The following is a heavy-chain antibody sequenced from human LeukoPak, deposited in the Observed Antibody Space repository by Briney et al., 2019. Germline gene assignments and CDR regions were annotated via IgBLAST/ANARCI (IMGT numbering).Heavy chain of an antibody. CDR3: ARRIAAAGHFDY. D-gene: IGHD6-13*01. CDR1: GYTFTGYY. J-gene: IGHJ4*02. CDR2: INPNSGGT. V-gene: IGHV1-2*06. Sequence: ASVKLSCKASGYTFTGYYLYWVRQAPGQGLEWMGRINPNSGGTNYAQKFQGRVTMTRDTSISTAYMELSSLRSDDTAVFYCARRIAAAGHFDYWGQGTLVTVSS.